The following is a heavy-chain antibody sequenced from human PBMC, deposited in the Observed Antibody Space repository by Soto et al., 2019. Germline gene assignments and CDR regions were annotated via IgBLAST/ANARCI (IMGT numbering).Heavy chain of an antibody. CDR2: IYHSGST. Sequence: TSETLSLTCAVSGGSISSSNWWSWVRQPPGKGLEWIGEIYHSGSTNYNPSLKSRVTISVDKSKNQFSLKLSSVAAADTAVYCCAAASIAAAGPNWFDPWGQGTLVTVSS. V-gene: IGHV4-4*01. CDR3: AAASIAAAGPNWFDP. J-gene: IGHJ5*02. D-gene: IGHD6-13*01. CDR1: GGSISSSNW.